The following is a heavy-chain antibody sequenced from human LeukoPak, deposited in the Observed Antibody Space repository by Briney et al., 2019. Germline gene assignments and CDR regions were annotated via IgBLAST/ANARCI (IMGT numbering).Heavy chain of an antibody. CDR1: GFTFSSYA. J-gene: IGHJ6*02. V-gene: IGHV3-30-3*01. Sequence: GGSLRLSCAASGFTFSSYAMHWVRQAPGKGLEWVAVISYDGSNKYYADSVKGRFTISRDNSKNTLYLQMNSLRAEDTAVYYCAKDGYYYDSNQYYGMDVWGQGTTVTVSS. CDR3: AKDGYYYDSNQYYGMDV. D-gene: IGHD3-22*01. CDR2: ISYDGSNK.